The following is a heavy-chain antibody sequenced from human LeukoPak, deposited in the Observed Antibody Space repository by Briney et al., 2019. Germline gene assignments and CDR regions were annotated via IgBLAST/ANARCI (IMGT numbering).Heavy chain of an antibody. D-gene: IGHD2-2*01. CDR1: RFTFSSYA. CDR2: IGGTGDRT. J-gene: IGHJ4*02. CDR3: AKDIVVVPAAMTSFDY. V-gene: IGHV3-23*01. Sequence: PGGSLRLSCAASRFTFSSYAMSWVRQAPGRGLEWVATIGGTGDRTYYADSVKGRFTISRDNSMDTLFLQMNSLKGEDTAVYYCAKDIVVVPAAMTSFDYWGQGTLVTVSS.